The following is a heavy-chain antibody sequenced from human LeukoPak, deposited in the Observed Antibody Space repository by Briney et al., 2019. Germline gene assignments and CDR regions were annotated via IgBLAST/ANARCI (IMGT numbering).Heavy chain of an antibody. J-gene: IGHJ4*02. CDR3: ARDLGSGYYYFDY. CDR1: GFTFSNYG. Sequence: GGTLRLSCAASGFTFSNYGMNWVRLAPGKGLEWVSGITGRGETKYYADSVKGRFTISRDNSKNTLYLQMNSLRAEDTAVYYCARDLGSGYYYFDYWGQGTLVTVSS. CDR2: ITGRGETK. D-gene: IGHD3-22*01. V-gene: IGHV3-23*01.